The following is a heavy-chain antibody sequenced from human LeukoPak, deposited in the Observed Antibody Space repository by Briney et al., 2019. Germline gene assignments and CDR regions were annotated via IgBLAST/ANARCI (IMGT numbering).Heavy chain of an antibody. V-gene: IGHV1-2*02. D-gene: IGHD2-15*01. CDR1: GYIFTGYY. Sequence: ASVKVSCKASGYIFTGYYMHWVRQAPGQGLEWMGWINPNSGGTNYAQKFQGRVTMTRDTSISTAHMELSRLRSDDTAVYYCARRGVVVAAGGNWFDPWGQGTLVTVSS. CDR2: INPNSGGT. CDR3: ARRGVVVAAGGNWFDP. J-gene: IGHJ5*02.